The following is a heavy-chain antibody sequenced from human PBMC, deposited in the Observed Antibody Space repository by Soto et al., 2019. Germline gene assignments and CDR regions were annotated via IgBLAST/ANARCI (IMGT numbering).Heavy chain of an antibody. J-gene: IGHJ6*02. CDR3: ARGERVMDV. V-gene: IGHV3-30-3*01. Sequence: VRQAPGKGLEWVAVILYDGSNKYYADSVKGRFTISRDNSKNTLYLQMNSLIAEDTAVYYCARGERVMDVWGQGTTVTVSS. CDR2: ILYDGSNK.